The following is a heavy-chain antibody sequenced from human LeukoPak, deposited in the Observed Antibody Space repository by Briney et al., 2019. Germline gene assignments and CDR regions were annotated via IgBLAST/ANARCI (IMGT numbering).Heavy chain of an antibody. V-gene: IGHV3-66*01. D-gene: IGHD5-12*01. CDR3: ARDIMATIPRGVY. CDR2: IYSGGST. J-gene: IGHJ4*02. CDR1: GFTVSSNY. Sequence: GGSLRLSCAASGFTVSSNYMSWVRQAPGKGLEWVSVIYSGGSTYYADSVKGRFTISRDNSKNTLYLQMNSLRAEDTAVYYCARDIMATIPRGVYWGQGTLVTVSS.